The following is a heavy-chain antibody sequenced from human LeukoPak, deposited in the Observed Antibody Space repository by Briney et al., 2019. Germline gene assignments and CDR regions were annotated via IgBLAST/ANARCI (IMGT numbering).Heavy chain of an antibody. J-gene: IGHJ6*03. CDR1: GFTFSSYA. D-gene: IGHD3-9*01. CDR3: AREAVYYDILTGYYVYYMDV. V-gene: IGHV3-7*01. CDR2: IKKDGSEK. Sequence: GGSLRLSCTASGFTFSSYAMSWVRQAPGKGLEWVANIKKDGSEKYYVDSVKGRFTISRDNAKNSLYLQMNSLRAEDTAVYYCAREAVYYDILTGYYVYYMDVWGKGTTVTISS.